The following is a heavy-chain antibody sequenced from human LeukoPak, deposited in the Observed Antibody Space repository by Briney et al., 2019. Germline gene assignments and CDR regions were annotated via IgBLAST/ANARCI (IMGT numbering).Heavy chain of an antibody. J-gene: IGHJ5*02. D-gene: IGHD2-15*01. CDR3: ARGSCSGGSCYSILGWFDP. Sequence: SETLSLTCTVSGGSISSYYWSWIRQPPGKGLEWIGYIYYSGSTNYNPSLKSRVTISVDTSKNQFSLKLSSVTAADTAVYYCARGSCSGGSCYSILGWFDPWGQGTLVTVSS. CDR1: GGSISSYY. V-gene: IGHV4-59*01. CDR2: IYYSGST.